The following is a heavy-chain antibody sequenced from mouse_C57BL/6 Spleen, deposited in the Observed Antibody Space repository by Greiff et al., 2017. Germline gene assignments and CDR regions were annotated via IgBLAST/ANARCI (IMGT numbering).Heavy chain of an antibody. J-gene: IGHJ3*01. D-gene: IGHD1-1*01. CDR3: SRSGGSGYGGFAY. Sequence: VQLLQSGADLVRPGASVTLSCKASGYTFTDYEMHWVKQTPVQGLEWIGAIDHETGGTAYNQKVKGKDILTADKSSSKAYMELRRLKSEDSAVYYCSRSGGSGYGGFAYWGQGTLVTVSS. CDR2: IDHETGGT. CDR1: GYTFTDYE. V-gene: IGHV1-15*01.